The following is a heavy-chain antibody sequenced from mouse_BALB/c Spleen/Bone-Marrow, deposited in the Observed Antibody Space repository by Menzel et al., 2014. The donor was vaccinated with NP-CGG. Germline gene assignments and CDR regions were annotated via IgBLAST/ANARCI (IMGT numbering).Heavy chain of an antibody. CDR3: AREARTTARFAY. CDR2: IHYSGYT. Sequence: VQLKESGPDLVEPSQSLSLTCTVTGYSIISGYGWHWIRQFPGNKLEWMGYIHYSGYTSYNPSLKSRISITRDTSKNQFFLQLNSVPTEDTATYFCAREARTTARFAYWGQGTLVTVSA. J-gene: IGHJ3*01. CDR1: GYSIISGYG. V-gene: IGHV3-1*02. D-gene: IGHD1-2*01.